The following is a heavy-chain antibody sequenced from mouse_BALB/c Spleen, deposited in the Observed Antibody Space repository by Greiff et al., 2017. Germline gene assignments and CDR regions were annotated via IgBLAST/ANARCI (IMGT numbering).Heavy chain of an antibody. CDR3: ARWVYRYDGGYYAMDY. J-gene: IGHJ4*01. Sequence: EVQRVESGPELVKPGASVKISCKTSGYTFTEYTMHWVKQSHGKSLEWIGGINPNNGGTSYNQKFKGKATLTVDKSSSTAYMELRSLTSEDSAVYYCARWVYRYDGGYYAMDYWGQGTSVTVSS. CDR2: INPNNGGT. CDR1: GYTFTEYT. V-gene: IGHV1-18*01. D-gene: IGHD2-14*01.